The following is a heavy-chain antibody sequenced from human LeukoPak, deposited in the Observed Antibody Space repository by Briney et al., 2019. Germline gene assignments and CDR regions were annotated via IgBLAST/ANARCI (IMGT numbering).Heavy chain of an antibody. CDR3: ARDASGSSTGLIDS. V-gene: IGHV3-21*01. Sequence: RGSLRLSCAASEFTFSSYAMTWVRQAPGKGLEWVSYISTSSYYIYYADSVKGRFTISRDDAKNSRYLQMHSLRTEDTAVYYCARDASGSSTGLIDSWGQGTLVTVSS. J-gene: IGHJ4*02. D-gene: IGHD1-26*01. CDR1: EFTFSSYA. CDR2: ISTSSYYI.